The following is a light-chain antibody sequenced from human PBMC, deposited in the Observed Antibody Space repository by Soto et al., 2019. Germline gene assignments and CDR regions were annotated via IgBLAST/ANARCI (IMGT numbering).Light chain of an antibody. CDR1: QSISSW. J-gene: IGKJ1*01. CDR2: KAS. V-gene: IGKV1-5*03. Sequence: DIQMTQSPSTLSASVGDRVTITCRASQSISSWLAWYQQKPGKAPKLLIYKASSLESGVPSRLSGSGSGTEFTLTISSLQPDDFATYYCQQYNSYSGTFGQGTKVDIK. CDR3: QQYNSYSGT.